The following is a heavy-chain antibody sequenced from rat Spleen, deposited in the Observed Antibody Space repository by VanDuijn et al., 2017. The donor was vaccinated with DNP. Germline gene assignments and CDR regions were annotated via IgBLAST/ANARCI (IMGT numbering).Heavy chain of an antibody. V-gene: IGHV5S13*01. CDR1: GFTFSNYA. Sequence: EVQLVESGGGLVQPGRSLKLSCAASGFTFSNYAMAWVRQAPTKGLEWVATIKTAGGGTYYPDSVKGRFTISRDNTENTVYLQMNNLRSDDTATYYCAKHLDAWGQGTSVTVSS. J-gene: IGHJ4*01. CDR2: IKTAGGGT. CDR3: AKHLDA.